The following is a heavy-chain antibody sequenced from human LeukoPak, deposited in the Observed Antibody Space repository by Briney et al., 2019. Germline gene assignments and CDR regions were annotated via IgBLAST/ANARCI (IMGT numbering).Heavy chain of an antibody. J-gene: IGHJ6*03. CDR1: GFTFSSYW. D-gene: IGHD1-26*01. CDR3: AGGVPSIVYYYYYYMDA. Sequence: GGSLRLSCAASGFTFSSYWMSWVRQAPGKGLEWVANIKQDGSEKYYVDSVKGRFTISRDNAKNSLYLQMNSLRAEDTAVYYCAGGVPSIVYYYYYYMDAWGKGTTVTVSS. V-gene: IGHV3-7*01. CDR2: IKQDGSEK.